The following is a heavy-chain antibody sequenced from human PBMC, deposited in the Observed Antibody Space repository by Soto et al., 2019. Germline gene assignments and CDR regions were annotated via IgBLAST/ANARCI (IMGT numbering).Heavy chain of an antibody. J-gene: IGHJ3*02. V-gene: IGHV2-70*04. Sequence: SGPTLVNPTQTLTLTCTFSGFSLSTSGMRVSWIRQPPGKALEWLARIDWDDDKFYSTSLKTRLTISKDTSKNQVVLTMTNMDPVDTATYYCALIRPMYYYDSSGPNDAFDIWGQGTMVTVSS. CDR2: IDWDDDK. D-gene: IGHD3-22*01. CDR1: GFSLSTSGMR. CDR3: ALIRPMYYYDSSGPNDAFDI.